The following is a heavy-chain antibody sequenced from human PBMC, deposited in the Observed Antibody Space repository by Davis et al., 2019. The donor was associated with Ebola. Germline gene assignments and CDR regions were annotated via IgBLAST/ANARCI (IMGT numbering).Heavy chain of an antibody. CDR2: ISSSGSTI. Sequence: GGSLRLSCAASGFTFSDYYMSWIRQAPGKGLEWVSYISSSGSTIYYADSVKGRFTISRDNAKKSLYLEMNSLRAEDTAVYYCARDRRIVATDFYYYYGMDVWGQGTTVTVSS. J-gene: IGHJ6*02. V-gene: IGHV3-11*04. CDR3: ARDRRIVATDFYYYYGMDV. D-gene: IGHD5-12*01. CDR1: GFTFSDYY.